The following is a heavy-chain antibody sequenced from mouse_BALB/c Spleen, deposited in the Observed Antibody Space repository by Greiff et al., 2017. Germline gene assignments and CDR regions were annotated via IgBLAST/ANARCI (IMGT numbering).Heavy chain of an antibody. J-gene: IGHJ2*01. CDR3: TPYGNYDY. CDR1: GFNIKDYY. V-gene: IGHV14-4*02. D-gene: IGHD2-10*02. CDR2: IDPENGDT. Sequence: EVQPQQSGAELVRSGASVKLSCTASGFNIKDYYMHWVKQRPEQGLEWIGWIDPENGDTEYAPKFQGKATMTADTSSNTAYLQLSSLTSEDTAVYYCTPYGNYDYWGQGTTLTVSS.